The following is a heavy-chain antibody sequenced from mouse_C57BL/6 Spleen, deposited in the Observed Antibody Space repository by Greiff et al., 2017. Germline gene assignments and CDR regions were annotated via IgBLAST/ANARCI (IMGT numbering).Heavy chain of an antibody. CDR3: ARYGNYAMDY. CDR1: GYTFTDYY. J-gene: IGHJ4*01. CDR2: INPYNGGT. V-gene: IGHV1-19*01. D-gene: IGHD2-1*01. Sequence: EVKLMESGPVLVKPGASVKMSCKASGYTFTDYYMNWVKQSHGKSLEWIGVINPYNGGTSYNQKFKGKATLTVDKSSSTAYMELNSLTSEDSAVYYCARYGNYAMDYWGQGTSVTVSS.